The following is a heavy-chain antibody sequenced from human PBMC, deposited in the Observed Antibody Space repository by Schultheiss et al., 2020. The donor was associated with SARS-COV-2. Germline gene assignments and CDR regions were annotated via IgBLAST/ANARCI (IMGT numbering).Heavy chain of an antibody. CDR2: INHSGST. D-gene: IGHD3-10*01. V-gene: IGHV4-34*01. CDR3: ARGLMVRGVSRANWFDP. Sequence: SETLSLTCAVYGGSFSGYYWSWIRQPPGKGLEWIGEINHSGSTNYNPSLKSRVTISVDTSKNQFSLKLSSVTAADTAVYYCARGLMVRGVSRANWFDPWGQGTLVTVSS. J-gene: IGHJ5*02. CDR1: GGSFSGYY.